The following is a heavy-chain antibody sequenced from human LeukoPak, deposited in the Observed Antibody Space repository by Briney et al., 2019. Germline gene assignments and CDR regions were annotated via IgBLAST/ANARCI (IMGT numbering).Heavy chain of an antibody. CDR3: VRELSGSFDY. CDR2: IKSKTNGRTT. Sequence: GGSLRLSSAVSGLPYSDARMNWVRQVPGRGLERVGLIKSKTNGRTTDYTTPVKGRFTTSRDDSKNTLYLQMKSLKIEDTAVYYCVRELSGSFDYWGQGTLVTVSS. J-gene: IGHJ4*02. D-gene: IGHD3-10*01. V-gene: IGHV3-15*07. CDR1: GLPYSDAR.